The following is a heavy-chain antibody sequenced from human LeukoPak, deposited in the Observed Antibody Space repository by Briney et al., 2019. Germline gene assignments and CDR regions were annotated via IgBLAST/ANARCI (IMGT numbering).Heavy chain of an antibody. D-gene: IGHD6-19*01. Sequence: GGSLRLSCVASGFIFSNSAMSWVRQAPGKGLEWVSAISGSGGSTYYADSVKGRFTISRDNSKNTLYLQMNSLRAEDTAVYYCAKGPGIAVAGTFFYFDYWGQGTLVTVSS. V-gene: IGHV3-23*01. CDR2: ISGSGGST. CDR3: AKGPGIAVAGTFFYFDY. CDR1: GFIFSNSA. J-gene: IGHJ4*02.